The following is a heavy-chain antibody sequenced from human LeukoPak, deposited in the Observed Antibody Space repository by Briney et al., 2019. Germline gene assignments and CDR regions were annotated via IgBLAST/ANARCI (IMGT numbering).Heavy chain of an antibody. J-gene: IGHJ5*02. CDR1: GYTFTSYA. V-gene: IGHV1-3*01. D-gene: IGHD2-2*01. Sequence: ASVKVSCKASGYTFTSYAMHWVRQAPGQRLEWMGWINACNGNTKYSQKLQGRVTITRDTSASTAYMELSSLRSEDTAVYYCARDWGTYCSSTSCYQHHYGDYHLRWFDPWGQGTLVTVSS. CDR2: INACNGNT. CDR3: ARDWGTYCSSTSCYQHHYGDYHLRWFDP.